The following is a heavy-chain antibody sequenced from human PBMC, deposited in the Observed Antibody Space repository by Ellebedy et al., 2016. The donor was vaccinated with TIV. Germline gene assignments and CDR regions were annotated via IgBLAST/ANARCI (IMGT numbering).Heavy chain of an antibody. D-gene: IGHD5-18*01. J-gene: IGHJ4*02. CDR2: INDGTDNT. CDR3: ARSGDTSMAFTPSLDY. Sequence: AASVKVSCKASGYTFSTYFMHWVRQAPGHRLEWMGWINDGTDNTKYSQKFQGRVTITRDTSASTAYMELSSLRSEDTAVYYCARSGDTSMAFTPSLDYWGQGTLVTVSS. CDR1: GYTFSTYF. V-gene: IGHV1-3*01.